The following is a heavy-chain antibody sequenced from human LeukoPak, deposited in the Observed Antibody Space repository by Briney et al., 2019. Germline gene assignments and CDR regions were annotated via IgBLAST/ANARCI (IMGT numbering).Heavy chain of an antibody. J-gene: IGHJ5*02. V-gene: IGHV3-30*03. CDR1: GFTFSSYG. CDR3: ARVILLTATWFDP. CDR2: ISYDGSNK. Sequence: PGRSLRLSCAASGFTFSSYGMHWVRQAPGKGLEWVAVISYDGSNKYYADSVKGRFTISRDNSKNTLYLQMNSLRAEDTAVYYCARVILLTATWFDPWGQGTLVTVSS. D-gene: IGHD2/OR15-2a*01.